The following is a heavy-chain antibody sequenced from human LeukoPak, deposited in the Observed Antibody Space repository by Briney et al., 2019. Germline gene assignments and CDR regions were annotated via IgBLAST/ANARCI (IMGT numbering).Heavy chain of an antibody. V-gene: IGHV3-23*01. CDR1: GFTFSNFA. J-gene: IGHJ4*02. CDR2: ISGSGGST. Sequence: GGSLRLSCAASGFTFSNFAMTWVRQAPGKGLGWGSGISGSGGSTYYVDSVKGRFTISRDNSKNTLYLQMNSLREEDTALYFCAKNGGGQCYSHLDSWGQGNLVTVSS. CDR3: AKNGGGQCYSHLDS. D-gene: IGHD2-21*01.